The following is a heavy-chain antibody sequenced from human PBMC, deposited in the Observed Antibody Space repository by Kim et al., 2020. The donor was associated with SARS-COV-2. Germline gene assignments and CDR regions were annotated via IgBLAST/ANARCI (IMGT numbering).Heavy chain of an antibody. Sequence: SQTLSLTCAISGDSVSSNSAAWNWIRQSPSRGLEWLGRTYYRSKWYNDYAVSVKSRITINPDTSKNQFSLQLNSVTPEDTAVYYCARDSSLPSFLNPVDTAMVEMNWFDPWGQGTLVTVSS. CDR2: TYYRSKWYN. V-gene: IGHV6-1*01. CDR3: ARDSSLPSFLNPVDTAMVEMNWFDP. CDR1: GDSVSSNSAA. J-gene: IGHJ5*02. D-gene: IGHD5-18*01.